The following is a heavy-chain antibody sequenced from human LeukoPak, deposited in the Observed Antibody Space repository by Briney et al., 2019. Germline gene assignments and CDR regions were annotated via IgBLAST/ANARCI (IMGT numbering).Heavy chain of an antibody. J-gene: IGHJ4*02. V-gene: IGHV3-48*02. Sequence: GGSLRLSCAASGFTLSSYSMNWVRQAPGKGLEWVSYISSSSNTIYYADSVKGRFTISRDNAKNSLFLQMNSLRDEDTSVYYCARAVTVVTRGGLVFDYWGQGTPVTVSS. CDR1: GFTLSSYS. CDR3: ARAVTVVTRGGLVFDY. CDR2: ISSSSNTI. D-gene: IGHD2-21*02.